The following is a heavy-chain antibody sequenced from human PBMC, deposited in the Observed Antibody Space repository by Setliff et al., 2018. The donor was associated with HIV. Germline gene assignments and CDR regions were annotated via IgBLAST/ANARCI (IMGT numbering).Heavy chain of an antibody. V-gene: IGHV1-46*02. J-gene: IGHJ2*01. Sequence: ASVKVSCKASGYTFNNYYMHWVRQAPGQGLEWMGIINPSDNRTYYAQKFQGRVTMTRDTSTSSVYMELRSLRSEDTAVYYCARGRCLPYCNADCYGRLDIWGRGTLVTVSS. D-gene: IGHD2-21*02. CDR1: GYTFNNYY. CDR2: INPSDNRT. CDR3: ARGRCLPYCNADCYGRLDI.